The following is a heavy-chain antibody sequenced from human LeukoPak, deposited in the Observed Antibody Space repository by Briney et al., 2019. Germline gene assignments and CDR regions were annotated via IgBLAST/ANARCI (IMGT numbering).Heavy chain of an antibody. CDR3: ARGEDVVVPAAMPLDY. CDR1: GYTFTSYA. CDR2: INAGNGNT. Sequence: ASVKVSCKASGYTFTSYAMHWVRQAPGQRLEWMGWINAGNGNTKYSQKFQGRVTITRDTSASTAYMELSSLRSEDTAVYYCARGEDVVVPAAMPLDYWGQGTQVTVSS. J-gene: IGHJ4*02. D-gene: IGHD2-2*01. V-gene: IGHV1-3*01.